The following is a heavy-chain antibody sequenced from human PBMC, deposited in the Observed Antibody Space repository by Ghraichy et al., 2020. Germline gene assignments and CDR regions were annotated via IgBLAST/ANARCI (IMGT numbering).Heavy chain of an antibody. D-gene: IGHD2-21*02. CDR2: INPNNGGT. V-gene: IGHV1-2*02. CDR1: GYTFIGYS. J-gene: IGHJ4*02. Sequence: ASVKVSCKASGYTFIGYSIHWMRQAPGQGLEWMGWINPNNGGTNFAEKFQGRITMTSDTSTSTAYMDLSSLTSDDTAVYFCARDREGADWEYYFDFWGQGTLVAVSS. CDR3: ARDREGADWEYYFDF.